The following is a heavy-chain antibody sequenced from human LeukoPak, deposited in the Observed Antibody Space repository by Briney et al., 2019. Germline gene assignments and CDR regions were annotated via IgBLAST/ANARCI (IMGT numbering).Heavy chain of an antibody. V-gene: IGHV3-23*01. CDR2: ISGSGGST. Sequence: GGSLRLSCAASGFTFSTCAMGGVRQAPGKGLGWVSAISGSGGSTFYADSVKGRFTISRDNSKNTVYLQMSGLRAEDTALYYCAKAHCSPTSCSRIDYWGQGTLVTVSS. J-gene: IGHJ4*02. CDR3: AKAHCSPTSCSRIDY. CDR1: GFTFSTCA. D-gene: IGHD2-2*01.